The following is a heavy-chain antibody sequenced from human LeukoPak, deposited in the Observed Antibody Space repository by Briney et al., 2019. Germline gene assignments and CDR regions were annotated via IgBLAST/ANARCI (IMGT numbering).Heavy chain of an antibody. CDR1: GFTFSSYW. Sequence: GGSLRLSCAASGFTFSSYWMHWVRQAPGKGLVWVSRINSDGSSTSYADSVKGRFTISRENAKNTLYLQVNSLRAEDTAVYYCAREFSSGWTHFDYWGQGTLVTVSS. V-gene: IGHV3-74*01. D-gene: IGHD6-19*01. CDR2: INSDGSST. J-gene: IGHJ4*02. CDR3: AREFSSGWTHFDY.